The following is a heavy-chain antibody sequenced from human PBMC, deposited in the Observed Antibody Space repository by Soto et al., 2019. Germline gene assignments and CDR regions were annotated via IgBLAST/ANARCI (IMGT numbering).Heavy chain of an antibody. D-gene: IGHD6-19*01. CDR3: ARDGVDSSGWYRQLDY. CDR2: ISGSSSYI. V-gene: IGHV3-21*01. Sequence: EVQLVESGGGLVKPGGSLRLSCAASGFTFSSYSMNWVRQAPGKGLEWVSSISGSSSYIYYADSVKGRFTISRDNAKNSLYLQMNSLRAEDTAAYYCARDGVDSSGWYRQLDYWGQGTLVTVSS. CDR1: GFTFSSYS. J-gene: IGHJ4*02.